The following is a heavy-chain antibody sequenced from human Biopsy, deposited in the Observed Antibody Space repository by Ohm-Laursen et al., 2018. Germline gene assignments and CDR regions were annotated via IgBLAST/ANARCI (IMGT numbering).Heavy chain of an antibody. J-gene: IGHJ3*02. CDR3: AKGQAPDGYNYAFDI. CDR1: GFTFDDFA. D-gene: IGHD5-24*01. Sequence: SLRLSCAASGFTFDDFAMHWVRQTPGKGLEWVSGISWNSGRIAYAGSVKGRFTISRDNAKNSLYLQMNSLRAEDTALYYCAKGQAPDGYNYAFDIWGQGTMLTVSS. V-gene: IGHV3-9*01. CDR2: ISWNSGRI.